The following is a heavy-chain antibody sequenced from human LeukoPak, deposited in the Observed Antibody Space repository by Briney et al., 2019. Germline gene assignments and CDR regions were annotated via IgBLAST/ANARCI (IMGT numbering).Heavy chain of an antibody. J-gene: IGHJ5*02. Sequence: SETLSLTCTVSGGSISSYYWSWIRQPPGKGLEWIGYIYYSGSTNYNPSLKSRATISVDTSKNQFSLKLSSVTAADTAVYFCARHTYGDYGWFDPWGQGTLVTVSS. V-gene: IGHV4-59*08. CDR3: ARHTYGDYGWFDP. CDR1: GGSISSYY. D-gene: IGHD4-17*01. CDR2: IYYSGST.